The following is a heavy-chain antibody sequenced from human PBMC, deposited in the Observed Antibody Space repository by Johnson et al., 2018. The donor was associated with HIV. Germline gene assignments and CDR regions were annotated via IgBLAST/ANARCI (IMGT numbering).Heavy chain of an antibody. CDR2: ISSSGSTI. D-gene: IGHD6-13*01. CDR3: AREVYSNFDFDAFDI. CDR1: GFTFSDYY. V-gene: IGHV3-11*04. J-gene: IGHJ3*02. Sequence: QVQLVESGGGLVKPGGSLRLSCAASGFTFSDYYMSWIRQAPGKGLEWVSYISSSGSTIYYADSVKGRFTISRDNAKNTLYLQMNSLRAEDMAVYYCAREVYSNFDFDAFDIWGQGTMVTVSS.